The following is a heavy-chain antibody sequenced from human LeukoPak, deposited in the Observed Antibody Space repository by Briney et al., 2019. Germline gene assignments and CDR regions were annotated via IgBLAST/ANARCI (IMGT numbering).Heavy chain of an antibody. CDR1: GGSFSGYY. CDR3: ARDHNYDSSGYFLYY. V-gene: IGHV4-34*01. J-gene: IGHJ4*02. CDR2: INHSGNT. D-gene: IGHD3-22*01. Sequence: PSETLSLTCAVYGGSFSGYYWNWIRQPPGEGLEWIGEINHSGNTNYNPSLKSRVTMSVDTSKNQFSLRLSSVTAADTAVYYCARDHNYDSSGYFLYYWGQGTLVTVS.